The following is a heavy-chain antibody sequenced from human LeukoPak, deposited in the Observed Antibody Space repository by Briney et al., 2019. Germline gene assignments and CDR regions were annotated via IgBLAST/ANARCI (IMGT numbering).Heavy chain of an antibody. Sequence: ETLSLTCAVYGGSFSGYYWSWVRQAPGKGLEWVSAISGSGGSTYYADSVKGRFTISRDNSKNTLYLQMNSLRAEDTAVYYCAKDFPYYDSSGYFDYWGQGTLVTVSS. J-gene: IGHJ4*02. CDR2: ISGSGGST. CDR1: GGSFSGYY. D-gene: IGHD3-22*01. V-gene: IGHV3-23*01. CDR3: AKDFPYYDSSGYFDY.